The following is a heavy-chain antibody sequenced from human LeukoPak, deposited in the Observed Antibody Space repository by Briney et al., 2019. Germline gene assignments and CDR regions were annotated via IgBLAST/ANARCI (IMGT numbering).Heavy chain of an antibody. CDR1: GFTFSSYA. Sequence: GGSLRLSCAASGFTFSSYAMHWVRQAPGKGLEWVAVISYDGSNKYYADSVKGRFTISRDNSKNTLYLQMNSLRAEDTAVYYCARDLVEDPGIAAQRYYYGMDVWGKGTTATVSS. V-gene: IGHV3-30*04. J-gene: IGHJ6*04. CDR2: ISYDGSNK. CDR3: ARDLVEDPGIAAQRYYYGMDV. D-gene: IGHD6-13*01.